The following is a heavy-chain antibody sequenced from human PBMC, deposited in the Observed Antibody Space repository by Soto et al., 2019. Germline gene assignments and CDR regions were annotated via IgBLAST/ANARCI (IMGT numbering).Heavy chain of an antibody. V-gene: IGHV4-31*03. CDR2: IYYSGST. CDR1: GGSISSGGYY. D-gene: IGHD3-22*01. Sequence: PSETLSLTCTVSGGSISSGGYYWSWIRQHPGKGLEWIGYIYYSGSTYYNPSLKSRVTISLDTSESLFSLRLSSLTAADTAVYFCARDRLQYNYDDSGDYYYYGMDVWGQGTTVTVSS. J-gene: IGHJ6*02. CDR3: ARDRLQYNYDDSGDYYYYGMDV.